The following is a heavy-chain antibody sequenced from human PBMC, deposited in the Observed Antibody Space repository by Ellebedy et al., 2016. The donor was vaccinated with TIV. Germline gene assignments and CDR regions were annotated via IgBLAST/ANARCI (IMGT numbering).Heavy chain of an antibody. V-gene: IGHV3-66*01. CDR2: TYRGGST. CDR3: AREVGGGQGDMDV. CDR1: GFTFSSYA. J-gene: IGHJ6*02. D-gene: IGHD1-26*01. Sequence: GESLKISCAASGFTFSSYAMNWVRQAPGKGLEWVSVTYRGGSTYYADSVKGRFTLSRDSSENKVYLHMNSLRADDTAVYYCAREVGGGQGDMDVWGQGTTVIVSS.